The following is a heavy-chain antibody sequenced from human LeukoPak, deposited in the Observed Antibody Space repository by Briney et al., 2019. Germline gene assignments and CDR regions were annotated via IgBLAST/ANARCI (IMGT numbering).Heavy chain of an antibody. V-gene: IGHV1-8*03. CDR1: GYTFTSYD. Sequence: ASVKVSCKASGYTFTSYDINWVRQATGQGLEWMGWMNPNSGNTGYAQKFQGRVTITRNTSISTAYMELSSLRSEDTAVYYCARGPSLYYYMDVWGKGTTVTVSS. J-gene: IGHJ6*03. CDR2: MNPNSGNT. CDR3: ARGPSLYYYMDV.